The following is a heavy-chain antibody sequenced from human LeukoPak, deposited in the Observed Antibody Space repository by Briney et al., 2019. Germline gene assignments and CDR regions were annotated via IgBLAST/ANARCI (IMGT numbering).Heavy chain of an antibody. Sequence: PSETLSLTCAVYGGSFSDHYWSWIRQPPEKGLEWIGEINHSGSTNYNPSLKSRVTISVDTSKNQFSLKLTSVTAADTAVYYCARGLNYYASSGYYYHWYFDLWGRGTLVTFSS. CDR2: INHSGST. CDR3: ARGLNYYASSGYYYHWYFDL. V-gene: IGHV4-34*01. J-gene: IGHJ2*01. D-gene: IGHD3-22*01. CDR1: GGSFSDHY.